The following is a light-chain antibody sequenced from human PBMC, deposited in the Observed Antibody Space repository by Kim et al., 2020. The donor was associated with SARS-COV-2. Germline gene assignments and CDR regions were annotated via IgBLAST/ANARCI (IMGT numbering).Light chain of an antibody. CDR3: QQYSSSPAT. CDR2: GAS. Sequence: PPGQSATLSCRASQSVSSNNLAWYQQKPGQAPRLLIYGASSRATGIPDRFSGGGSGTDFTLTITRLEPEDFAVYYCQQYSSSPATFGQGTKVDIK. CDR1: QSVSSNN. J-gene: IGKJ1*01. V-gene: IGKV3-20*01.